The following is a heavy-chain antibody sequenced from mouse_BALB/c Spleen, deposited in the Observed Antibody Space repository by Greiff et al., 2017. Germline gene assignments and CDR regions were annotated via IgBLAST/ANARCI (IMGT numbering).Heavy chain of an antibody. V-gene: IGHV2-2*02. CDR2: IWSGGST. D-gene: IGHD2-4*01. J-gene: IGHJ2*01. CDR1: GFSLTSYG. CDR3: ARNFDYDEEGFDY. Sequence: VQLKESGPGLVQPSQSLSITCTVSGFSLTSYGVHWVRQSPGKGLEWLGVIWSGGSTDYNAAFISRLSISKDNSKSQVFFKMNSLQANDTAIYYCARNFDYDEEGFDYWGQGTTLTVSS.